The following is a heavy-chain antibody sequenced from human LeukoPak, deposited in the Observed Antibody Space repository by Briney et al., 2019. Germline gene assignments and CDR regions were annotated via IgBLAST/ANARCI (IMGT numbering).Heavy chain of an antibody. J-gene: IGHJ6*03. V-gene: IGHV3-53*01. CDR1: GFTVSSNY. CDR3: ARVLSGRGSLYSYYYYMDV. D-gene: IGHD3-10*01. CDR2: IYSGGRT. Sequence: GGSLRLSCAASGFTVSSNYMIWVRQAPGKGLEWVSVIYSGGRTYYVDSVKGRFTISRDISKNTLYLQMNSLRAEDTAVYYCARVLSGRGSLYSYYYYMDVWGKGTTVTVSS.